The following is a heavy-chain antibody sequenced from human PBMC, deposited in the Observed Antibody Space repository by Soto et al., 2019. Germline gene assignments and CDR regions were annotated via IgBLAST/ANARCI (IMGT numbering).Heavy chain of an antibody. CDR2: ISGSGGGT. Sequence: GGSLRLSCAASGFTFSSYAMSWVRQAPGKGLEWVSAISGSGGGTYYADSVKGRFTISRDNSKNTLYLQMNSLRAEDTAVYYCAKDRPYSSGWYHLTSEYYFDYWGQGTLVTVSS. D-gene: IGHD6-19*01. J-gene: IGHJ4*02. CDR1: GFTFSSYA. V-gene: IGHV3-23*01. CDR3: AKDRPYSSGWYHLTSEYYFDY.